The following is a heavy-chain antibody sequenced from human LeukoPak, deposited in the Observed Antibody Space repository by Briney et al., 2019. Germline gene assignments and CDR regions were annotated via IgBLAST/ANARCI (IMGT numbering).Heavy chain of an antibody. CDR3: AKARIQLWDVDY. J-gene: IGHJ4*02. CDR2: ISGSGGST. CDR1: GFTFSSYA. Sequence: GGSLRLSCAASGFTFSSYAMSWVRQAPGKGLEWVSAISGSGGSTYHADSVKGRFTISRDNSKNTLYLQMNSLRAEDTAVYYCAKARIQLWDVDYWGQGTLVTVSS. D-gene: IGHD5-18*01. V-gene: IGHV3-23*01.